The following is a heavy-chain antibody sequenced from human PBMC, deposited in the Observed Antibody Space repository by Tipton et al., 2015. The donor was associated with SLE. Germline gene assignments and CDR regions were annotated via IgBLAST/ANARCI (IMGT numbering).Heavy chain of an antibody. Sequence: TLSLTCTVPGGSISGYYWSWIRQPPGKGLEWIGEINHSGSTNYNPSLKSRVTISVDTSKNQFSLKLSSVTAADTAVYYCARWGMGSSWGYWGQGTLVTVSP. CDR2: INHSGST. V-gene: IGHV4-34*01. J-gene: IGHJ4*02. CDR3: ARWGMGSSWGY. D-gene: IGHD6-13*01. CDR1: GGSISGYY.